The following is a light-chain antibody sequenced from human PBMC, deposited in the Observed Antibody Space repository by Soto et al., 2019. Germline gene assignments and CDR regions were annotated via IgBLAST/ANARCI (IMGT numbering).Light chain of an antibody. CDR3: QQYGSSPRT. V-gene: IGKV3-20*01. CDR1: QSVSSSN. Sequence: EIVLTQSPGALSLSPGERATLSCGASQSVSSSNLAWYQRKPGQAPRLLIYGASTRATGIPDRFSGSGSGTDFTLTISRLEPEDFAVYYCQQYGSSPRTFGQGTKVEIK. J-gene: IGKJ1*01. CDR2: GAS.